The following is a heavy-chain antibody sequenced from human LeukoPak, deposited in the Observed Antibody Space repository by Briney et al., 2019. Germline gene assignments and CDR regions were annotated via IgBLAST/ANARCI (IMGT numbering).Heavy chain of an antibody. CDR1: GFTFSSYS. Sequence: GGSLRLSCAASGFTFSSYSMNWVRQAPGKGLEWVSSISSSSSYIYYADSVKGRFTISRDNAKNSLYLQMNSLRAEDTALYYCAKDYRGYSYEPYYFDYWGQGTLVTVSS. J-gene: IGHJ4*02. CDR2: ISSSSSYI. CDR3: AKDYRGYSYEPYYFDY. V-gene: IGHV3-21*04. D-gene: IGHD5-18*01.